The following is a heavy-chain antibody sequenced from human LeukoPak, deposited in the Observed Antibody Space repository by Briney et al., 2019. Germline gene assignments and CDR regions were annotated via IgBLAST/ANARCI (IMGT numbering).Heavy chain of an antibody. Sequence: GSSVKVSCKASGSTFSSYAISWVRQAPGQGLEWMGGIIPIFGTANYAQKFQGRVTITTDESTSTAYMELRSLRSDDTAVYYCARDRPSIAARPSRAGDYWGQGTLVTVSS. CDR2: IIPIFGTA. V-gene: IGHV1-69*05. CDR1: GSTFSSYA. J-gene: IGHJ4*02. D-gene: IGHD6-6*01. CDR3: ARDRPSIAARPSRAGDY.